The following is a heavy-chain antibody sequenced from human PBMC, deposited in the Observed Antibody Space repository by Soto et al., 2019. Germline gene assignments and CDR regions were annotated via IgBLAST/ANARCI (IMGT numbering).Heavy chain of an antibody. Sequence: EVQLVESGGVVVQPGGSLRLSCEASGFSFDDYNMHWVRQAPGKGLEWVSLVSWDGGTSYYADSVKGRFTVSRDNSKASLYLQMHSLRNEDTAFYYCAKATQGHDVSGGYSLRFDSWGQGTLVTVSS. CDR3: AKATQGHDVSGGYSLRFDS. J-gene: IGHJ4*02. CDR2: VSWDGGTS. V-gene: IGHV3-43*01. D-gene: IGHD3-22*01. CDR1: GFSFDDYN.